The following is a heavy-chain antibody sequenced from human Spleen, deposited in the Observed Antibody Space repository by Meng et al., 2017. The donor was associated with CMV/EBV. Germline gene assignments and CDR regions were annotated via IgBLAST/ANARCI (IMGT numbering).Heavy chain of an antibody. CDR3: ARVSVGATHFDY. V-gene: IGHV4-34*01. CDR1: GGSFSGYY. D-gene: IGHD1-26*01. Sequence: GSLRLSCAVYGGSFSGYYWSWIRQPPGKGLEWIGEINHSGSTNYNPSLKSRVTISVDTSKNQFSLKLSSVTAADTAVYYCARVSVGATHFDYWGQGTLVTVSS. CDR2: INHSGST. J-gene: IGHJ4*02.